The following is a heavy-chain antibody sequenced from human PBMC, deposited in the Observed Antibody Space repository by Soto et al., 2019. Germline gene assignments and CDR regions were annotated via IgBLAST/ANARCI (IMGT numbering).Heavy chain of an antibody. Sequence: GGSLRLSCAASGFTFSSYWMHWVRQAPGKGLVWVSRINSDGSSTSYADSVKGRFTISRDNAKNTLYPQMNSLRAEDTAVYYCARGPYSSGWFDYWGQGTLVTVSS. CDR2: INSDGSST. J-gene: IGHJ4*02. CDR3: ARGPYSSGWFDY. D-gene: IGHD6-19*01. V-gene: IGHV3-74*01. CDR1: GFTFSSYW.